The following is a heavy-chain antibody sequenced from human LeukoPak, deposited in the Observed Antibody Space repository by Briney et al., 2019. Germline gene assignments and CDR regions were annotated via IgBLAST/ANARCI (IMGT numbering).Heavy chain of an antibody. D-gene: IGHD3-3*01. CDR3: AKDPATPDFWSGYYPDGWFDP. V-gene: IGHV3-30*02. CDR1: GFTFSSYG. J-gene: IGHJ5*02. CDR2: IRYDGSNK. Sequence: PGGSLRLSCAASGFTFSSYGMHWVRQVPGKGLEWVAFIRYDGSNKYYADSVKGRFTISRDNSKNTLYPQMNSLRAEDTAVYYCAKDPATPDFWSGYYPDGWFDPWGQGTLVTVSS.